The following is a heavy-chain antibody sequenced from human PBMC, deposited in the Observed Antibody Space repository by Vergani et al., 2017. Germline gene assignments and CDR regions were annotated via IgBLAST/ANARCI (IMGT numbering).Heavy chain of an antibody. D-gene: IGHD6-19*01. V-gene: IGHV3-21*01. CDR2: ISSSSSYI. CDR3: ARQRPGSGWSPGDFDD. CDR1: GFTFSSYS. J-gene: IGHJ4*02. Sequence: EVQLVESGGGLVKRGGSLRLSCAASGFTFSSYSMNWVRQAPGKGLEWVSSISSSSSYIYYADSVKGRFTISRDNAKNSLYRQMNSLRAEDTAVYYCARQRPGSGWSPGDFDDWGQGILVTVSS.